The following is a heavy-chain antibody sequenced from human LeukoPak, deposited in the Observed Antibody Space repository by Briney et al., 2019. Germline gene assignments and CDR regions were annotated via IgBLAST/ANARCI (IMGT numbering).Heavy chain of an antibody. CDR2: IYFGGST. CDR1: GGSISSDY. V-gene: IGHV4-39*07. D-gene: IGHD5-12*01. J-gene: IGHJ4*02. CDR3: ARGGYDHGLDY. Sequence: SETLSLTCTISGGSISSDYWGWIRQPPGKGLEWIGNIYFGGSTYYNPSLKSRVTISVDTSKNQFSLKLSSVTAADTAVYYCARGGYDHGLDYWGQGTLVTVSS.